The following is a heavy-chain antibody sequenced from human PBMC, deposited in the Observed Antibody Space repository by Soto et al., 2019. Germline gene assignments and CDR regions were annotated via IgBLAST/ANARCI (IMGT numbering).Heavy chain of an antibody. Sequence: PSETLSLTCSVSGASVSDKTFYWSWLRQSPGKGLEWIGEINHSGSTNYNPSLKSRVTISVDTSKNQFSLKLSSVTAADTAVYYCARGLRIAVAGRGFDYWGQGTLVTVSS. D-gene: IGHD6-19*01. CDR3: ARGLRIAVAGRGFDY. V-gene: IGHV4-34*01. CDR2: INHSGST. J-gene: IGHJ4*02. CDR1: GASVSDKTFY.